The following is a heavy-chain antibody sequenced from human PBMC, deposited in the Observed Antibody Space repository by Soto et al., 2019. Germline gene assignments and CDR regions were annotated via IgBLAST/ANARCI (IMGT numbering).Heavy chain of an antibody. CDR3: ARVGTTMVRGVIIKSLFNWFDP. J-gene: IGHJ5*02. Sequence: SVKVSCKASGGTFSSYAISWVRQAPGQGLEWMGGIIPIFGTANYAQKFQGRVTITADESTSTAYMELSSLRSEDTAVYYCARVGTTMVRGVIIKSLFNWFDPWGQGTLVTVSS. V-gene: IGHV1-69*13. CDR1: GGTFSSYA. CDR2: IIPIFGTA. D-gene: IGHD3-10*01.